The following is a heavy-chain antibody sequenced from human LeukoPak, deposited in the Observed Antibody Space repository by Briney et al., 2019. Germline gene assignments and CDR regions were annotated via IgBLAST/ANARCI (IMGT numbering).Heavy chain of an antibody. D-gene: IGHD2-2*01. CDR2: ISYDVSNK. J-gene: IGHJ6*02. CDR3: ARDRPAAIPPYYYYGMDV. V-gene: IGHV3-30-3*01. CDR1: GLTHSSYA. Sequence: GGSVRLYWSSSGLTHSSYAMHSLRQAPGKGVEGVACISYDVSNKYYADSVKGRLTISRDNSKNTLYAQMHSLRAEDTAVYYCARDRPAAIPPYYYYGMDVWGQGTTVTVSS.